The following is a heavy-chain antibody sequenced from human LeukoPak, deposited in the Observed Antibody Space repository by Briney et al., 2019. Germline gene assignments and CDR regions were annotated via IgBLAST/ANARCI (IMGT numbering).Heavy chain of an antibody. CDR1: GFTFSDHA. CDR3: ARDRYYYDSSGYFAVSDAFDI. V-gene: IGHV3-7*03. J-gene: IGHJ3*02. Sequence: GGSLRLSCAASGFTFSDHAMSWVRQAPGKGLEWVANIKQDGSEKYYVDSVKGRFTISRDNAKNSLYLQMNSLRAEDTAVYYCARDRYYYDSSGYFAVSDAFDIWGQGTMVTVSS. CDR2: IKQDGSEK. D-gene: IGHD3-22*01.